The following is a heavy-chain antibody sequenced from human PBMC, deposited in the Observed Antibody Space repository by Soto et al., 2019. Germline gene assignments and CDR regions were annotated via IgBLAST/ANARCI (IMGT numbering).Heavy chain of an antibody. V-gene: IGHV3-33*05. CDR1: GFPFSRYG. CDR2: IQSHGINN. J-gene: IGHJ4*02. CDR3: ARGLDYDRSGYYLDF. Sequence: QVQLVESGGGVVQPGRSLRLSCAASGFPFSRYGMYWVRQAPGKGLEWVAFIQSHGINNDYVDSVKGRFTISRDNYRSTLWLQMNSLRAEDTAVYYCARGLDYDRSGYYLDFWGQGTLVTVSS. D-gene: IGHD3-22*01.